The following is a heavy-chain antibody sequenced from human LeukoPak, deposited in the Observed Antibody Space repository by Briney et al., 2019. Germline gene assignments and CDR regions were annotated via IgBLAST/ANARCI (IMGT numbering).Heavy chain of an antibody. CDR2: ISAYNGNT. V-gene: IGHV1-18*01. CDR1: GGTFSSYA. CDR3: ARVRYDYVWGSYRYTIDY. Sequence: ASVKVSCKASGGTFSSYAISWVRQAPGQGLEWMGWISAYNGNTNYAQKLQGRVTMTTDTSTSTAYMELRSLRSDDTAVYYCARVRYDYVWGSYRYTIDYWGQGTLVTVSS. D-gene: IGHD3-16*02. J-gene: IGHJ4*02.